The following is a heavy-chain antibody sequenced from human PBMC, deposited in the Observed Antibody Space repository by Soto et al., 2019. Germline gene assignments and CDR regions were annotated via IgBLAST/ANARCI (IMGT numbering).Heavy chain of an antibody. V-gene: IGHV3-48*02. CDR2: ISSSSTI. J-gene: IGHJ6*02. Sequence: EVQLVESGGGLVQPGGSLRLSCAASGFTFSSYSMNWVRQAPGKGLEWVSYISSSSTIYYAESVKGRFTISRDNAKNSLYLQMNSLRDEDTAVYYCAREIMITFGGVIAPAYGMDVWGQGTTVTVSS. CDR1: GFTFSSYS. D-gene: IGHD3-16*02. CDR3: AREIMITFGGVIAPAYGMDV.